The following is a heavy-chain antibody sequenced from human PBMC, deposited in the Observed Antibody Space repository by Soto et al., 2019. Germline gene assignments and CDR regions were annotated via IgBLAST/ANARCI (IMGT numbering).Heavy chain of an antibody. J-gene: IGHJ4*02. CDR1: GCSIGTYY. CDR3: ARTLYCDDDCFSFDS. V-gene: IGHV4-59*12. Sequence: SETLSLTCTFSGCSIGTYYWILIRQPPGKGLEWIGYIYYSGITNYNPSLKSRVTISVDKSKNQFSLKLSSVTAADTAVYYCARTLYCDDDCFSFDSWGQGTPVTVS. D-gene: IGHD2-21*02. CDR2: IYYSGIT.